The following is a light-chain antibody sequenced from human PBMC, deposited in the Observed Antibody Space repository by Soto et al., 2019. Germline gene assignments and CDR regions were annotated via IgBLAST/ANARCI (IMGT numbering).Light chain of an antibody. CDR1: QSVSSN. V-gene: IGKV3-15*01. CDR3: QQYKNWPRT. Sequence: EIVMTQSPATLSVSPGERATVSCRASQSVSSNLAWYQQKPGQAPRLLIYGASTRATGITARFSGSESGTEFTLTFGSLQSEDFAVYYCQQYKNWPRTFGQGTKLEIK. CDR2: GAS. J-gene: IGKJ2*01.